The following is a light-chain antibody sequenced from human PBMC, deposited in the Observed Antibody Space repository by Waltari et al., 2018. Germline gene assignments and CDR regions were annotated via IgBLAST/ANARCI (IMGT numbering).Light chain of an antibody. J-gene: IGLJ1*01. CDR2: DVS. CDR1: SSDVGGYNY. V-gene: IGLV2-14*03. Sequence: QSALTQPASVSGSPGQSITISCTGTSSDVGGYNYVSWYQHHPGKDPKLMIYDVSKRPSGVSNRFSGSKSCNTASLTISGLQAEDEADYYCSSYTSSSTYVFGTGTKVTVL. CDR3: SSYTSSSTYV.